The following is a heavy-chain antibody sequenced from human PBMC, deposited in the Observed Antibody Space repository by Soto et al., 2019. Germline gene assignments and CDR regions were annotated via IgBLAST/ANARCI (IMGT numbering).Heavy chain of an antibody. CDR3: ASGNSSGWYVPGAFDY. V-gene: IGHV1-69*06. Sequence: SVKVSCKASGGTFSSYAISWVRQAPGQGLEWMGGIIPIFGTANYAQKFQGRVTITADKSTSTAYMELSSLRSEDTAVYYCASGNSSGWYVPGAFDYWGQGTLVTVSS. CDR2: IIPIFGTA. CDR1: GGTFSSYA. J-gene: IGHJ4*02. D-gene: IGHD6-19*01.